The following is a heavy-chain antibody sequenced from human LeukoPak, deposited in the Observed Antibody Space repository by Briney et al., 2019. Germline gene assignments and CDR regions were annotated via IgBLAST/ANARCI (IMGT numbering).Heavy chain of an antibody. J-gene: IGHJ6*02. V-gene: IGHV3-30-3*01. CDR1: GFTFSSYA. CDR3: AREYYDFWSGYYKGYYYGMDV. CDR2: ISYDGSNK. D-gene: IGHD3-3*01. Sequence: GGSLRLSCAASGFTFSSYAMHWVRQAPGKGLEWVAVISYDGSNKYYADSVKGRFTISRDNSKNTLYLQMNSLRAEDTAVYYCAREYYDFWSGYYKGYYYGMDVWGQGTTVTVSS.